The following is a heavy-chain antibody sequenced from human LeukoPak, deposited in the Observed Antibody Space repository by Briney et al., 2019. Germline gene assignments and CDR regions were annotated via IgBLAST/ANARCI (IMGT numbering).Heavy chain of an antibody. D-gene: IGHD1-26*01. J-gene: IGHJ4*02. CDR3: ARDLRGSGSYSLDY. Sequence: PGRSLRLSCAASGFTFSSYGMHWVRQAPGKGLEWVAVIWYDGSNKYYADSVKGRFTISRDNSKNTLYLQMNSLRAEDTAVYYCARDLRGSGSYSLDYWGQGTLVTVSS. CDR2: IWYDGSNK. V-gene: IGHV3-33*01. CDR1: GFTFSSYG.